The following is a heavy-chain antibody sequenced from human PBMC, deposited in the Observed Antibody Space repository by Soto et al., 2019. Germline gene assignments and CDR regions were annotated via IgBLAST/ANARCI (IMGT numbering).Heavy chain of an antibody. CDR2: INHSGST. V-gene: IGHV4-34*01. CDR3: ARDRGDSSSWYGGYYYYGMDV. J-gene: IGHJ6*02. D-gene: IGHD6-13*01. Sequence: SETLSLTCAVYGGSFSGYYWSWIRQPPGKGLEWIGEINHSGSTNYNPSLKSRVTISVDTSKNQFSLKLSSVTAADTAVYYCARDRGDSSSWYGGYYYYGMDVWGQGATVTVSS. CDR1: GGSFSGYY.